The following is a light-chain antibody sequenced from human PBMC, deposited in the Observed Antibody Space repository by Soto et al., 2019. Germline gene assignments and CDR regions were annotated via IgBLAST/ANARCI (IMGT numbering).Light chain of an antibody. CDR1: SSDVGSYNL. CDR3: CSYAGSSTFLYV. CDR2: EVS. Sequence: QSVLTQAASVSGSPGQSITISCTGTSSDVGSYNLVSWYQQHPGKAPKLMIYEVSKRPSGVSNRFSGSKSGNTASLTISGLQAEDEADYYCCSYAGSSTFLYVFGTGTKATVL. V-gene: IGLV2-23*02. J-gene: IGLJ1*01.